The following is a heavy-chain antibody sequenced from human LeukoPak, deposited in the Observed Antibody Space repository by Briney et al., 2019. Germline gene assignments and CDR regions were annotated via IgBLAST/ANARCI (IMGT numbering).Heavy chain of an antibody. Sequence: PGGSLRLSCAASGFTFSSYWIHWVRQAPGKGLVWVSCAYSDGSSTTDADSVKGRFTISRDNAKNTVYLQMNRLREEDTAFYYCAKERFDGSGAFDYWGQGTLVTVSS. CDR1: GFTFSSYW. J-gene: IGHJ4*02. CDR3: AKERFDGSGAFDY. V-gene: IGHV3-74*01. CDR2: AYSDGSST. D-gene: IGHD3-10*01.